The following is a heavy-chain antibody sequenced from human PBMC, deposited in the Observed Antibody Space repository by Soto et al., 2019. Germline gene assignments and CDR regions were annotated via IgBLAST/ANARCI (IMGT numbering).Heavy chain of an antibody. J-gene: IGHJ3*02. Sequence: GGALRLSCAASGFTFSVYHMSWIRPAPGKGLEWVSYISSSGSTIYYADSVKGRFTISRDNAKNSLYLQMNSLRAEDTAVYYCARWNYGDDAFDIWGQGTMVTVSS. CDR2: ISSSGSTI. CDR3: ARWNYGDDAFDI. D-gene: IGHD4-17*01. V-gene: IGHV3-11*01. CDR1: GFTFSVYH.